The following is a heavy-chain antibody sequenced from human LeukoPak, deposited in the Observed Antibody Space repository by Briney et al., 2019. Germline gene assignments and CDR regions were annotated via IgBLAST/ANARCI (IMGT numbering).Heavy chain of an antibody. J-gene: IGHJ4*02. Sequence: SETLSLTCAVYGGSFSGYYWRWIRQPPGKGREWMVEINHSGSTNYNPSLKIRVTISADTSNNQVSLKLSSVTPAATAVYYCASAKAGMIVVLMRSPYYLHYSGQGTLVTVSS. CDR2: INHSGST. CDR1: GGSFSGYY. D-gene: IGHD3-22*01. V-gene: IGHV4-34*01. CDR3: ASAKAGMIVVLMRSPYYLHY.